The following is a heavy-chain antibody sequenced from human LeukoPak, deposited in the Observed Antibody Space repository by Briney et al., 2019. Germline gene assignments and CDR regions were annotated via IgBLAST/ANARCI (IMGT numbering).Heavy chain of an antibody. J-gene: IGHJ4*02. Sequence: PGGSLRLSCAASGFMFNYYDMSWVRQAPGKGLEWVSTISHSGASRDFADSVKGRFTISRDNSRNTLYLEMDSLRADDTAVYYCAKYYYDSSGRRGLFDYWGQGTQVTVSS. D-gene: IGHD3-22*01. CDR2: ISHSGASR. CDR3: AKYYYDSSGRRGLFDY. CDR1: GFMFNYYD. V-gene: IGHV3-23*01.